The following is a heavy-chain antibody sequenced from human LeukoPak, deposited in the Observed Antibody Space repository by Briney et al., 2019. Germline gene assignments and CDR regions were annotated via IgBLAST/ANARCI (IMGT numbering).Heavy chain of an antibody. J-gene: IGHJ4*02. D-gene: IGHD3-16*01. Sequence: SETLSLTCTVSGGSIGSSSYYWGWIRQPPGRGLEWIGSIYYSGSTYYNPSLKSRVTISVDTSKNQFSLKLSSVTAADTAVYYCARGQITFFDYWGQGTLVTVSS. CDR3: ARGQITFFDY. V-gene: IGHV4-39*01. CDR1: GGSIGSSSYY. CDR2: IYYSGST.